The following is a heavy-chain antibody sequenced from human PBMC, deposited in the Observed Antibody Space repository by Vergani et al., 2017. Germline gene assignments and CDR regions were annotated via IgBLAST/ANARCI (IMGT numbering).Heavy chain of an antibody. D-gene: IGHD3-10*01. CDR1: GFTFSSYS. V-gene: IGHV3-48*01. CDR2: ISPSSTTI. Sequence: EVQLVESGGNLVQPGGSLRLSCAASGFTFSSYSMNWVRQAPGKGLEWVSYISPSSTTIYYADSVKGRFTISRNNVKNSLYLQMNSLRAEDTAVYYCARVQNGGYIDVWRKGTTVTVSS. CDR3: ARVQNGGYIDV. J-gene: IGHJ6*03.